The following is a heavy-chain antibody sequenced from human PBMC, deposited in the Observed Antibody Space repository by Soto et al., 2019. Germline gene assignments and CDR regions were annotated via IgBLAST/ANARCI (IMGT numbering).Heavy chain of an antibody. Sequence: QVQLVQSGTEVKKPGASVKVSCKASGYTFTSYDINWVRQATGQGLEWMGWMNPNSGNTGYAQKFQGRVTMTRNTSVSTAYMELSSLRSEYTAVSYCARSETSGYYDIDYWGQGTLVTVSS. CDR1: GYTFTSYD. D-gene: IGHD3-22*01. CDR2: MNPNSGNT. CDR3: ARSETSGYYDIDY. J-gene: IGHJ4*02. V-gene: IGHV1-8*01.